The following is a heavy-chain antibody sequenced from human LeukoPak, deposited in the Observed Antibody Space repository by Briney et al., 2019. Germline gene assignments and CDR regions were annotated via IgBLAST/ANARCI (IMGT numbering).Heavy chain of an antibody. Sequence: GGSLRLSCAASGFTFSSYSMNWVRQAPGKGLEWVSSISSSISYIYYADSVKGRFTISRDNAKNSLYLQMNSLRAEDTAVYYCARDSPISGYDPPSVDYWGQGTLVTVS. V-gene: IGHV3-21*04. CDR2: ISSSISYI. CDR1: GFTFSSYS. CDR3: ARDSPISGYDPPSVDY. D-gene: IGHD5-12*01. J-gene: IGHJ4*02.